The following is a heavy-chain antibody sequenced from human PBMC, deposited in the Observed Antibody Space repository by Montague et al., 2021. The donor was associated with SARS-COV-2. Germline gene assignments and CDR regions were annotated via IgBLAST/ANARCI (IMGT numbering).Heavy chain of an antibody. CDR1: GASSSNYY. CDR3: ASAPRYSFGFWAY. D-gene: IGHD5-12*01. Sequence: SETRSLTCAVYGASSSNYYWSWIRQSPGKGLEWVGEINHSGYTDXXPSLESRLTISLDSSKKQFSLKMTSATAADTAIYYCASAPRYSFGFWAYWGQGTLVSVSS. J-gene: IGHJ4*02. CDR2: INHSGYT. V-gene: IGHV4-34*01.